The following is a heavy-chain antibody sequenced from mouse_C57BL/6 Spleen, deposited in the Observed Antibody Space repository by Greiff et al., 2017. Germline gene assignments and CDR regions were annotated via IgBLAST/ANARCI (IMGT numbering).Heavy chain of an antibody. V-gene: IGHV2-5*01. CDR3: SKNYGSSYRYAMDY. J-gene: IGHJ4*01. Sequence: QVQLKESGPGLVQPSQSLSITCTVSGFSLTSYGVHWVRQSPGKGLEWLGVIWRGGSTDYNAAFMSRLSITKDNSKSQVFFKMNSLQAVDTAIYYCSKNYGSSYRYAMDYWGQGTSVTVSS. D-gene: IGHD1-1*01. CDR1: GFSLTSYG. CDR2: IWRGGST.